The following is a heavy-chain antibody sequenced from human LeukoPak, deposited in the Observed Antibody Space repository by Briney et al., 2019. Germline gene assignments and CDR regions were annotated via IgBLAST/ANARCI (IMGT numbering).Heavy chain of an antibody. CDR1: GFPSPSGLSFNNYA. CDR3: AKGASSAWLLYWFDP. Sequence: KPGGSLRLSCAASGFPSPSGLSFNNYAMAWDRQAPGKGLQWVSGISGSGASTYYSESVKGRFTISRDNSKNTLYLQMNNLRAEDTALYYCAKGASSAWLLYWFDPWGQGTLVTVSP. V-gene: IGHV3-23*01. CDR2: ISGSGAST. J-gene: IGHJ5*02. D-gene: IGHD3-22*01.